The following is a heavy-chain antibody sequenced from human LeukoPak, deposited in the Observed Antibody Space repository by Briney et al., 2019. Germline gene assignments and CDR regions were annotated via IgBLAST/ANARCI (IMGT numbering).Heavy chain of an antibody. CDR1: GFPLSRYS. CDR3: AKGPKIPAPTYYFDY. CDR2: ISGSGGNT. V-gene: IGHV3-23*01. Sequence: GSLGPSLAASGFPLSRYSMGLVRQAPGKGLGWVSAISGSGGNTYYAASVKGRFTFSRDNSKNTLFLQMNSLRAEDTAVYYCAKGPKIPAPTYYFDYWGQGTLVTVSS. J-gene: IGHJ4*02. D-gene: IGHD2-2*01.